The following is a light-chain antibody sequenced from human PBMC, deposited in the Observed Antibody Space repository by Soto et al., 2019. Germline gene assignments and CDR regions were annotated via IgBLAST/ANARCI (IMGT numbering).Light chain of an antibody. V-gene: IGKV1-39*01. J-gene: IGKJ2*01. CDR1: QSVNSN. CDR2: AAS. Sequence: EIQMTQSPSSLSASLGDRVTITCRASQSVNSNLNWYQQKFGETPNLLMYAASNLPGGVPSRFSGSGSGTDFTLTISSLQPEDFATYYCQQYYSSPYTFGQGTKLEV. CDR3: QQYYSSPYT.